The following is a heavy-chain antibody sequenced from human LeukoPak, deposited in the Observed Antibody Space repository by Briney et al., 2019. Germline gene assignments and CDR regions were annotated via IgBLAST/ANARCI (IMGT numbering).Heavy chain of an antibody. CDR1: GITLSNYG. Sequence: GGSLRLSCAVPGITLSNYGMSWVRQAPGKGLEWVAAIHGIGGITKYAGSVKGRFTIAKDNPKNTLYLQMNGRRAEDTAVYFCAKRGVVIRVILVGFHKEAYYFDSWGQGALVTVSS. V-gene: IGHV3-23*01. CDR2: IHGIGGIT. CDR3: AKRGVVIRVILVGFHKEAYYFDS. D-gene: IGHD3-22*01. J-gene: IGHJ4*02.